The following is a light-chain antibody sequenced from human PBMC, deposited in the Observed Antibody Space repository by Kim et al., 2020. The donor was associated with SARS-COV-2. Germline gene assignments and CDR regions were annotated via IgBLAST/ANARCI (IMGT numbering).Light chain of an antibody. CDR1: TTDIAYYNY. CDR3: CSYAGSSTPVV. J-gene: IGLJ2*01. V-gene: IGLV2-14*03. Sequence: QSALTQPASVSGSPGQSITISCTGTTTDIAYYNYVSWYQQHPGKAPRLMIFDVSNRPSGVSSRFSGSKSGDTASLTISGLQAEDEADYYCCSYAGSSTPVVFGGGTQLTVL. CDR2: DVS.